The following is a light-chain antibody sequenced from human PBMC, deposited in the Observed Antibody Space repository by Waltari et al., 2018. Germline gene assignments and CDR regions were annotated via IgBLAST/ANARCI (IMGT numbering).Light chain of an antibody. Sequence: HSVLTQLPSASGTPGQGVPISCSGSSSNIGDNYVYWYQQFPGTSPKLLIHRNNQRPSGVPDRFSGSKSGTSAFLVISGLRSEEEADYHCATWDDSLSGWVFGGGTKVTVL. CDR3: ATWDDSLSGWV. V-gene: IGLV1-47*01. CDR1: SSNIGDNY. J-gene: IGLJ3*02. CDR2: RNN.